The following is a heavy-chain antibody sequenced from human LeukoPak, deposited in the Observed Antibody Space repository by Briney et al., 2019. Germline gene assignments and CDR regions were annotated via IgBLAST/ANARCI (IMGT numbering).Heavy chain of an antibody. CDR2: ISSSSSYT. J-gene: IGHJ4*02. Sequence: KAGGSLRLSCAASGFTFSDYYMSWIRQAPGKGLEWISYISSSSSYTNYVDSVKGRFTISRDNAKDSLYLQMNSLRAEDTAVYYCVRAVSVSSDYVDCWGQGTLVTVSS. CDR3: VRAVSVSSDYVDC. CDR1: GFTFSDYY. D-gene: IGHD5/OR15-5a*01. V-gene: IGHV3-11*05.